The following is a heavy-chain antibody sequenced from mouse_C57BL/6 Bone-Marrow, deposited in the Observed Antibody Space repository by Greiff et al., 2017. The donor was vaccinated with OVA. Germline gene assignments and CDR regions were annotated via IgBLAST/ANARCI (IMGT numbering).Heavy chain of an antibody. J-gene: IGHJ2*01. Sequence: QVQLQQSGAELVRPGSSVKLSCKASGYTFTSYWMDWVKQRPGQGLEWIGNIYPSDSETHYNQKFKDKATLTVDKSSSTAYMQLSSLTSEDSAVYYCARTTVVATDYWGQGTTLTVSS. V-gene: IGHV1-61*01. CDR1: GYTFTSYW. CDR2: IYPSDSET. D-gene: IGHD1-1*01. CDR3: ARTTVVATDY.